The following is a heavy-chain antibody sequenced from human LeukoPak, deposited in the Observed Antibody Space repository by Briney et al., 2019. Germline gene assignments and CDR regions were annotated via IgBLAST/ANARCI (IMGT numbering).Heavy chain of an antibody. Sequence: GGSLRLSCAASGFTFSTFWMSWVRQAPGKGLEWVANIKQDGSEKYYVDSVKGRFTISRDNAKNSLYLQMNSLRAEDTAVYYCAAFPSSSRFDYWGQGTLVTVSS. CDR1: GFTFSTFW. J-gene: IGHJ4*02. CDR3: AAFPSSSRFDY. D-gene: IGHD2-2*01. CDR2: IKQDGSEK. V-gene: IGHV3-7*05.